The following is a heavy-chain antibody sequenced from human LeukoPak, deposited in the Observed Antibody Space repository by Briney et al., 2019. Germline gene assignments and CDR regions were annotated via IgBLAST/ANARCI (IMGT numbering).Heavy chain of an antibody. CDR2: ISGSGGST. D-gene: IGHD2-2*01. CDR1: GFTFSSYA. CDR3: AKDIVVVPAAIDY. J-gene: IGHJ4*02. V-gene: IGHV3-23*01. Sequence: SGGSLRLSCAASGFTFSSYAMSWVRRAPGKGLEWVSAISGSGGSTYYADSVKGRFTISRDNSKNTLYLQMNSLRAEDTAVYYCAKDIVVVPAAIDYWGQGTLVTVSS.